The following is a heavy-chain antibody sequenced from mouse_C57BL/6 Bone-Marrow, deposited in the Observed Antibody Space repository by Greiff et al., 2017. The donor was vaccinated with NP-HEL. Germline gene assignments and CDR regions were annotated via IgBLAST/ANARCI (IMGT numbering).Heavy chain of an antibody. CDR3: AREAYDGYLDY. J-gene: IGHJ2*01. Sequence: QVQLQQSGPGLVQPSQSLSITCTVSGFSLTSYGVHWVRQSPGKGLEWLGVIWSGGSTDYNAAIISRLSISKDNSKSQVFFKMNSLQADDTAIYYCAREAYDGYLDYWGQGTTLTVSS. D-gene: IGHD2-3*01. CDR1: GFSLTSYG. CDR2: IWSGGST. V-gene: IGHV2-2*01.